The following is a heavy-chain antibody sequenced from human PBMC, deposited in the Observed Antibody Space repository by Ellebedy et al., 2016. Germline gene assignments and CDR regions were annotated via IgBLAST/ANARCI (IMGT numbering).Heavy chain of an antibody. CDR1: GGSVDTYY. D-gene: IGHD3-10*01. V-gene: IGHV4-59*08. CDR3: ARHVHVDANVRRASGWFDP. CDR2: VFYGGST. J-gene: IGHJ5*02. Sequence: SETLSLXCTVSGGSVDTYYWTWIRQSPGKGLEWIGYVFYGGSTKYNRSLRSRVTISIDTSKNQFSLKLTSVTAADTAIYYCARHVHVDANVRRASGWFDPWGQGTLAIVSS.